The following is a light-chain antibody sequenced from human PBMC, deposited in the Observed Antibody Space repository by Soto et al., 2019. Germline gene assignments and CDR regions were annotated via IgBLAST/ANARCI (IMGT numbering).Light chain of an antibody. CDR1: QSVSNY. CDR2: GAS. Sequence: EIVMTQSPATLSVSPGERATLSCRASQSVSNYLAWYQQKPGQAPRLLIYGASTRATGIPARFSGGGSETDFTLTISSLQSEDFAAYYCQQYHNWPQLNFCRGTKVDI. CDR3: QQYHNWPQLN. J-gene: IGKJ4*01. V-gene: IGKV3-15*01.